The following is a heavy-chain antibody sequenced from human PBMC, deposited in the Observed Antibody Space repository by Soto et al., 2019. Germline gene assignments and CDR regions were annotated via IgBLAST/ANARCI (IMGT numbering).Heavy chain of an antibody. V-gene: IGHV4-31*03. Sequence: QVQLQESGPGLVKPSQTLSLTCTVSGGSISSGGYYWSWIRQHPGKGLEWIGYIYYSGSTYYNPSLKSRVTISVDTSKNQFSLKLSSVTAAVTAVYYCARAPPTFEYYYGMDVWGQGTTVTVSS. CDR3: ARAPPTFEYYYGMDV. CDR2: IYYSGST. J-gene: IGHJ6*02. CDR1: GGSISSGGYY. D-gene: IGHD3-16*01.